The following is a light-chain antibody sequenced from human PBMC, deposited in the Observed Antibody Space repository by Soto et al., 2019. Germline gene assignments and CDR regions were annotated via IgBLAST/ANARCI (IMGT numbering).Light chain of an antibody. J-gene: IGKJ1*01. CDR3: QQYVSSPWA. V-gene: IGKV3-20*01. Sequence: IALTQSPGNMSIFTWESAHIFSRARQSVSSDSVDWYKHKLGQAPRFXIYGASRRATSIPDRVAGSGAGADFTLTISRLQPEDVAVYYCQQYVSSPWAFGQGTKVDIK. CDR1: QSVSSDS. CDR2: GAS.